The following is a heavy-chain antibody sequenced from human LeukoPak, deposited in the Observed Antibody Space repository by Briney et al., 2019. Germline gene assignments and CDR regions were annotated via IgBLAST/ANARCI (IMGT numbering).Heavy chain of an antibody. V-gene: IGHV3-23*01. D-gene: IGHD3-10*01. J-gene: IGHJ6*02. CDR1: GFTFSTYA. Sequence: PGGSLRLSCAASGFTFSTYAVNWVRQAPGKGLEWVSTISGSGDSTYYADSVKGRFTISRDNSKNTLYLQMNSPRAEDTAVYYCAKVVAGSGSYRYYYGMDVWGQGTTVTVSS. CDR3: AKVVAGSGSYRYYYGMDV. CDR2: ISGSGDST.